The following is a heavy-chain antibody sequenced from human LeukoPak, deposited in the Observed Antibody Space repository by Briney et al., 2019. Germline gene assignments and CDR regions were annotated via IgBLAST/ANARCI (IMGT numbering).Heavy chain of an antibody. CDR1: GYTFTSYG. D-gene: IGHD3-9*01. CDR2: ISAYNGNT. V-gene: IGHV1-18*01. Sequence: ASVKVSCTASGYTFTSYGISWVRQAPGQGLEWMGWISAYNGNTNYAQKLQGRVTMTTDTSTSTAYMELRSLRSDDTAVYYCARDADILTGTNNWFDPWGQGTLVTVSS. J-gene: IGHJ5*02. CDR3: ARDADILTGTNNWFDP.